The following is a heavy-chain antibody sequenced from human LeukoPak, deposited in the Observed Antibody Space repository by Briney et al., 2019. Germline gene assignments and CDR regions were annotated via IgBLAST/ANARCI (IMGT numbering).Heavy chain of an antibody. CDR1: GFTFSSYA. CDR3: ASLGEQWLVQYLHY. CDR2: IRYDGSNK. V-gene: IGHV3-30*02. Sequence: GGSLRLSCAASGFTFSSYAMHWVRQAPGKGLEWVAFIRYDGSNKYYADSVKGRFTISRDNAKNSLYLQMNSLRAEDTAVYYCASLGEQWLVQYLHYWGQGTLVTVSS. J-gene: IGHJ4*02. D-gene: IGHD6-19*01.